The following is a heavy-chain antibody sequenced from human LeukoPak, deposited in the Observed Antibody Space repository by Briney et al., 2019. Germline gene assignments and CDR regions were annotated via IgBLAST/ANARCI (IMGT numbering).Heavy chain of an antibody. V-gene: IGHV1-69*04. D-gene: IGHD5-12*01. Sequence: SVKLSCKASGATYSSSAITWVRQAPGQELEWMGRIIPILGMANYAKKFQGRVTIIADKSTSTAYMELSSLRSEDTAVYYCARDLYSGHEGNAFDNWGQGTMVTVSS. J-gene: IGHJ3*02. CDR3: ARDLYSGHEGNAFDN. CDR1: GATYSSSA. CDR2: IIPILGMA.